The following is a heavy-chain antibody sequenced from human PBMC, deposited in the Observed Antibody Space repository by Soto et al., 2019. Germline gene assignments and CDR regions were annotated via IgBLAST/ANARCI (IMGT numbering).Heavy chain of an antibody. CDR3: ARMATFGSLNWFDP. CDR2: MNPGSGDT. D-gene: IGHD3-16*01. V-gene: IGHV1-8*01. J-gene: IGHJ5*02. CDR1: GYSFTNKD. Sequence: GASVKVSCKASGYSFTNKDVTWVRQATGQGLEWMGWMNPGSGDTGYAQKFQGRVTMTRDISIATAYMELSSLRSDDTAIYYCARMATFGSLNWFDPWGQGPLVTVSS.